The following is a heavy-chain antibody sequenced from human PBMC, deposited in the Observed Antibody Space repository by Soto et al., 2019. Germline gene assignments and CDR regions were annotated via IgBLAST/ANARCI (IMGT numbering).Heavy chain of an antibody. D-gene: IGHD3-10*01. CDR1: GFPFSSTD. V-gene: IGHV3-23*01. CDR3: VKNSGWFST. CDR2: IGGTAATT. J-gene: IGHJ5*02. Sequence: EMQVLEWGGGLVQPGGSLRLSCGASGFPFSSTDMSWVRQPPGKGLEWVSTIGGTAATTYYADSVRGRFTVSRDNSNNTLSLQMNGLRPDDTAVYYCVKNSGWFSTWGQGTRVAVSS.